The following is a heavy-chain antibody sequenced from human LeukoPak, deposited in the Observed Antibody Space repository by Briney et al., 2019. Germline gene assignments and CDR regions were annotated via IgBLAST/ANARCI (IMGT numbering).Heavy chain of an antibody. CDR1: GFTFSDAW. Sequence: GGSLRLSCAASGFTFSDAWMSWVRQPPGKGLEWVGRIKTTTDGATTDYAAPVKGRFTISREDSKNTVYLQMNSLRAEDTAVYYCAKDQHYDILTGYYNVGYWGQGTLVTVSS. V-gene: IGHV3-15*01. J-gene: IGHJ4*02. CDR3: AKDQHYDILTGYYNVGY. D-gene: IGHD3-9*01. CDR2: IKTTTDGATT.